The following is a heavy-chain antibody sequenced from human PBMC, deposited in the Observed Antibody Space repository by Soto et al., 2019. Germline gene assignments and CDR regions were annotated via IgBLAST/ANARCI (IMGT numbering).Heavy chain of an antibody. J-gene: IGHJ3*02. Sequence: GSLRLSCAASGFPFTSYAMSWARQAPGKGLEWVSALSGSGGSTYYADSVKGRFTISRDNSKNTLYLQMNSLRAEDTAVYYCAKDPSVLRAHAFDIWGQGTMVTVSS. D-gene: IGHD4-17*01. CDR3: AKDPSVLRAHAFDI. V-gene: IGHV3-23*01. CDR1: GFPFTSYA. CDR2: LSGSGGST.